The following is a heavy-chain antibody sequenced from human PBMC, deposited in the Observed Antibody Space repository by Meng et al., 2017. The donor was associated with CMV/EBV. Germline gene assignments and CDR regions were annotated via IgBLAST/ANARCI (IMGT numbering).Heavy chain of an antibody. CDR1: GYPFTGYY. V-gene: IGHV1-2*02. CDR2: INPNSGGT. Sequence: SCKASGYPFTGYYMHWVRQAPGQGLEWMGWINPNSGGTNYAQKFQGRVTMTRDTSISTAYMELSRLRSDDTAVYYCARARLTMVVTPYWGQGTLVTVSS. J-gene: IGHJ4*02. CDR3: ARARLTMVVTPY. D-gene: IGHD4-23*01.